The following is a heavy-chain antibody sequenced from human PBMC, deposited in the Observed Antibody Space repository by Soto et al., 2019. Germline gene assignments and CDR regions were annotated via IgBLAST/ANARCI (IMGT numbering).Heavy chain of an antibody. CDR2: IIPIFGTA. Sequence: SVKVSCKASGGTFSSYAISWVRQAPGQGLEWMGGIIPIFGTANYAQKFQGRVTITADKSTSTAYMELSSLRSEDTAVYYCARADYDFWSGSYYGMDVWGQGTTVTVSS. D-gene: IGHD3-3*01. CDR3: ARADYDFWSGSYYGMDV. CDR1: GGTFSSYA. V-gene: IGHV1-69*06. J-gene: IGHJ6*02.